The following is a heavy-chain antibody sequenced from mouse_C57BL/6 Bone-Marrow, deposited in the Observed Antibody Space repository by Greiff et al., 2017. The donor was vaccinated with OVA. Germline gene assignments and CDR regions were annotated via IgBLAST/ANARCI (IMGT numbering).Heavy chain of an antibody. CDR1: GYTFTSYW. CDR3: ARSGVPWDWYFDD. Sequence: VQLQQPGAELVKPGASVKMSCKASGYTFTSYWINWVKQRPGQGLEWIGDIYPGSGSPNYNEKFKSKATLTVDTSSSTAYMQLSSLTSEDSAVYYCARSGVPWDWYFDDWGTGTTVTVSS. CDR2: IYPGSGSP. D-gene: IGHD3-1*01. J-gene: IGHJ1*03. V-gene: IGHV1-55*01.